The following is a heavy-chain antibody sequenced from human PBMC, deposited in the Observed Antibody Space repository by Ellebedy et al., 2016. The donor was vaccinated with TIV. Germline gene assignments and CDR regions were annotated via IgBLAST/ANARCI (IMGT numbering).Heavy chain of an antibody. Sequence: SETLSLTCTVSSGSINNINYYWGWIRQSPGKGLEWIGSVYYSGTTYHNPSLKSRVTISVDTSKNQFSLKLSSVTAADTAVYYCVRPKTTVVTWDWYFDLWGRGTLVTVSS. CDR2: VYYSGTT. CDR1: SGSINNINYY. CDR3: VRPKTTVVTWDWYFDL. J-gene: IGHJ2*01. V-gene: IGHV4-39*01. D-gene: IGHD4-23*01.